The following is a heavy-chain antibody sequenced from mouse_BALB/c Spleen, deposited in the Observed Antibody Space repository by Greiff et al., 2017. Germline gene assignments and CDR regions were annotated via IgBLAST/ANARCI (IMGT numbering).Heavy chain of an antibody. CDR3: ARSEYGNYYYFDY. CDR2: IYPGDGDT. V-gene: IGHV1-80*01. Sequence: VQLQQSGAELVRPGSSVKISCKASGYAFSSYWMNWVKQRPGQGLEWIGQIYPGDGDTNYNQKFKGKATLTVDKSSSTAYMQLSSLTSEDSAVYYCARSEYGNYYYFDYWGQGTTLTVSS. J-gene: IGHJ2*01. D-gene: IGHD2-10*02. CDR1: GYAFSSYW.